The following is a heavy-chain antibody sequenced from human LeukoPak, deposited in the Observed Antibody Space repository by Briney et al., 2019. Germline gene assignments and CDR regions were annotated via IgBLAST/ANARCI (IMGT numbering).Heavy chain of an antibody. CDR1: GYSFTRYW. CDR3: ARHALGGSGWYYFDY. V-gene: IGHV5-10-1*01. Sequence: GESLKISCKGSGYSFTRYWISGVRQMPGKGLEWMGRIDPTDSNTVYSPSFQGHVTISADKSINTAYLQWSSLKASDTAMYYCARHALGGSGWYYFDYWGQGTVVTVSS. J-gene: IGHJ4*02. CDR2: IDPTDSNT. D-gene: IGHD6-19*01.